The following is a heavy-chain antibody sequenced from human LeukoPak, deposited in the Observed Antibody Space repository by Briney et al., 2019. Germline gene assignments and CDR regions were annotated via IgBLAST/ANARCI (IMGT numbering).Heavy chain of an antibody. CDR1: GFTFSDYP. CDR3: ARSPGFPLGQMDV. V-gene: IGHV3-30*04. CDR2: ISYDASND. D-gene: IGHD1-14*01. Sequence: PGGSLRLSCAASGFTFSDYPMYWVRQAPGKGLEWVAVISYDASNDFYSDSVRGRFTISRDNAQNTVYLQMHSLKAEDTAVYYCARSPGFPLGQMDVWGKGTMVIVSS. J-gene: IGHJ6*04.